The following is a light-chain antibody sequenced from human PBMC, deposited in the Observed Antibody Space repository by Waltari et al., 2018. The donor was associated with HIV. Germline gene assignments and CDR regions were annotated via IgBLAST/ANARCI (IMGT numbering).Light chain of an antibody. V-gene: IGKV3-15*01. CDR3: QKYNNWPRT. Sequence: EILLTQSPATLSVSPGERATLSCRASQSVSSNLAWYQQKPGQPPRLLIYGASTRATDIPARFTGSGSGAQFTLTISSLQSEDFAVYYCQKYNNWPRTFGQGTKVEIK. CDR1: QSVSSN. J-gene: IGKJ1*01. CDR2: GAS.